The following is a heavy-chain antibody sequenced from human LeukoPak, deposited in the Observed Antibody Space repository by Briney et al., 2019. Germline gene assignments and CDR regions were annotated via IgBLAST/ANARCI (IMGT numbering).Heavy chain of an antibody. J-gene: IGHJ4*02. CDR3: ARGSRRDGYS. D-gene: IGHD5-24*01. CDR2: IFYSGST. Sequence: PSETLSLTCTVSSGSISTSNYYWGWVRQPPGKALEWIGNIFYSGSTYYSPSLKSRVTISVDTSKNQFSLKLSSVTAADTAVYYCARGSRRDGYSWGQGTLVTVSS. CDR1: SGSISTSNYY. V-gene: IGHV4-39*07.